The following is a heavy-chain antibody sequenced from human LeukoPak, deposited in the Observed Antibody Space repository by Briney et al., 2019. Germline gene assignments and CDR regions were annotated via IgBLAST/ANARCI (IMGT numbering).Heavy chain of an antibody. CDR3: ARRPKGNYCSSTSCYYGWFDP. J-gene: IGHJ5*02. V-gene: IGHV5-10-1*01. D-gene: IGHD2-2*01. CDR1: GYSFTRYW. CDR2: IYPSDSYT. Sequence: GESLKISCQGSGYSFTRYWISWVRQMPGKGLEWMRRIYPSDSYTNYSPSCEGHVTISADKCISTAYLQWSSLQASDTAMYYCARRPKGNYCSSTSCYYGWFDPWGQGTLVTVSS.